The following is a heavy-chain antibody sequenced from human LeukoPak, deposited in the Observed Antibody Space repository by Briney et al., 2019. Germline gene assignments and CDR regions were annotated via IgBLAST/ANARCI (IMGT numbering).Heavy chain of an antibody. Sequence: SETLSLTCTVSGGSISSSSYYWGWIRQPPGKGLEWIGSIYYSGSTYYNPSLKSRVTISVDTSKNQFSLKLSSVTAADTAVYYCARDGREQSADPDAFDIWGQGTMVTVSS. V-gene: IGHV4-39*07. CDR2: IYYSGST. CDR1: GGSISSSSYY. J-gene: IGHJ3*02. D-gene: IGHD6-19*01. CDR3: ARDGREQSADPDAFDI.